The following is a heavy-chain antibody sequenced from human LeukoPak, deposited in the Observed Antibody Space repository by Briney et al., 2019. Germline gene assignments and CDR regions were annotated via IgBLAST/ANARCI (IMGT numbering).Heavy chain of an antibody. CDR2: IIPILGIA. J-gene: IGHJ4*02. Sequence: ASVKVSCKASGGTFSSYAISWVRQAPGQGVEWMGRIIPILGIANYAQKFQGRVTITADKSTSTAYMELSSLRSEDTAVYYCARDGYRYGSHDYWGQGTLVTVSS. CDR1: GGTFSSYA. D-gene: IGHD5-18*01. V-gene: IGHV1-69*04. CDR3: ARDGYRYGSHDY.